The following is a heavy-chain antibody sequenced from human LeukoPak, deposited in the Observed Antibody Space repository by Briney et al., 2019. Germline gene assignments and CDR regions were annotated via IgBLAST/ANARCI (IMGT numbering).Heavy chain of an antibody. V-gene: IGHV3-74*01. CDR1: GFTFSTYC. J-gene: IGHJ4*02. CDR2: ICPDGTVT. CDR3: VRDFRSADY. Sequence: EGSLRLSCAASGFTFSTYCMHWVRQAPGKGPMWVSRICPDGTVTNYADSVKARFIISRDNARNTVYLQMNSLRVEDTAVYYCVRDFRSADYWGQGTLATVSS.